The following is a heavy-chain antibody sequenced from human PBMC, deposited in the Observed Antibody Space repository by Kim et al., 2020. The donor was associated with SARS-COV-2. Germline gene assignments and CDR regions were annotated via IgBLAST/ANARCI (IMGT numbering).Heavy chain of an antibody. D-gene: IGHD3-22*01. J-gene: IGHJ3*01. V-gene: IGHV3-74*01. CDR1: GFIFSSHW. CDR2: ANIDGSDT. CDR3: ARATYDSRGYLAFDV. Sequence: GGSLRLSCAASGFIFSSHWMHWIRQAPGKGLVWVSYANIDGSDTNYGDSVRGRFTISRDNGKKTLYLHMKSLRAEDTAVYYCARATYDSRGYLAFDVWGQGTMVTV.